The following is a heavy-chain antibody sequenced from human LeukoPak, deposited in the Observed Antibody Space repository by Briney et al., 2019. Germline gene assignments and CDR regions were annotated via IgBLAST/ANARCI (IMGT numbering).Heavy chain of an antibody. CDR3: ARVGDFWSYYYYNMDV. Sequence: PGGSLRLSCAASGFSFSANYMSWVRQAPGKGLEWVSFIYSAGTTYYASSVKGRFTISRDTSMNTLYLQMNSLRAEDTATYYCARVGDFWSYYYYNMDVWGQGTTVTVSS. D-gene: IGHD3-3*01. CDR1: GFSFSANY. CDR2: IYSAGTT. V-gene: IGHV3-53*01. J-gene: IGHJ6*02.